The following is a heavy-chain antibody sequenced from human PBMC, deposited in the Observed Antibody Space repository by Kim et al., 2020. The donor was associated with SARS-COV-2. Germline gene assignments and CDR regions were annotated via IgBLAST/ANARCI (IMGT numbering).Heavy chain of an antibody. D-gene: IGHD5-18*01. J-gene: IGHJ4*02. Sequence: SETLSLTCTVSGGSISSGGYYWSWNRQHPGKGLEWIGYIYYSGSTYYNPSLKSRVTISVDTSKNQFSLKLSSVTAADTAVYYCARGGYSYGYYYFDYWGQGTLVTVSS. CDR2: IYYSGST. CDR3: ARGGYSYGYYYFDY. V-gene: IGHV4-31*03. CDR1: GGSISSGGYY.